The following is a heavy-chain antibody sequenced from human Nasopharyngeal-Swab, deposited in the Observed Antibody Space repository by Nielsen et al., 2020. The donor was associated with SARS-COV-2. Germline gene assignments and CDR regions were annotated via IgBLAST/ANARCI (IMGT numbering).Heavy chain of an antibody. CDR3: ARLKHDWNYGGATYFDY. J-gene: IGHJ4*02. V-gene: IGHV3-33*01. CDR2: IWYDGSNK. D-gene: IGHD1-7*01. Sequence: GESLKISCAASGFSFSTYGMHWVRQSPVKGLEWLTNIWYDGSNKYYADSVKGRFTVSRDNSKNTLFLEMDSLRAEDTAVYYCARLKHDWNYGGATYFDYWGQGTLVTVSS. CDR1: GFSFSTYG.